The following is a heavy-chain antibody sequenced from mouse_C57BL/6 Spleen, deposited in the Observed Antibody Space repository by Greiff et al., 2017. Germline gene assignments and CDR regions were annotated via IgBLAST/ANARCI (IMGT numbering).Heavy chain of an antibody. CDR1: GYSFTGYY. J-gene: IGHJ4*01. Sequence: EVQLVESGPELVKPGASVKISCKASGYSFTGYYMNWVKQSPEKSLEWIGKINPSTGGTTYNQKFKAKATVTVDKSSSTAYMQLKSLTSEDSAVYCGARMVTAVGYWGQGASVTVAS. CDR3: ARMVTAVGY. CDR2: INPSTGGT. V-gene: IGHV1-42*01. D-gene: IGHD2-2*01.